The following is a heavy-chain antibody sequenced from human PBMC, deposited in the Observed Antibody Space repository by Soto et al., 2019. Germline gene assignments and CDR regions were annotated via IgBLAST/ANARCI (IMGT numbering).Heavy chain of an antibody. V-gene: IGHV4-34*01. D-gene: IGHD3-3*01. CDR2: IYYSGST. CDR1: GGSFSGYY. CDR3: ARDLFWPKVYYYGMDV. Sequence: SETLSLTCAVYGGSFSGYYWSWIRQPPGKGLEWIGSIYYSGSTYYNPSLKSRVTISVDTSKNQFSLKLSSVTAADTAVYYCARDLFWPKVYYYGMDVWGQGTTVTVSS. J-gene: IGHJ6*02.